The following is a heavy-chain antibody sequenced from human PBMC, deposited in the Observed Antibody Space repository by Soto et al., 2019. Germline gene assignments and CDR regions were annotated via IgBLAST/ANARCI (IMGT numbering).Heavy chain of an antibody. CDR3: ARGGTGPYYYGMDV. CDR2: IYYSGST. V-gene: IGHV4-30-4*01. J-gene: IGHJ6*04. CDR1: GGSISTVDYW. D-gene: IGHD1-1*01. Sequence: PSETLSLTCTVSGGSISTVDYWWSWLRQSPGKGLEWIGYIYYSGSTYNNPSLESRVTISVDTSKNQFSLKLSSVTAADTAVYYCARGGTGPYYYGMDVCGEGTTVTVSS.